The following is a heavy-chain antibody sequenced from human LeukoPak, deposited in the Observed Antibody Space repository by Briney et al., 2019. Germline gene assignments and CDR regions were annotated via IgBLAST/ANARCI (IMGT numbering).Heavy chain of an antibody. Sequence: PSETLSLTCAVYGESLNSYYWSSVRQPPGEGLEWIGEIYESGTTEYNPSLKSRVTISMVPSKQQFSLSLSSVTAADTAVYYCARGAWATRLGSWGLGTPVIVSS. CDR1: GESLNSYY. CDR2: IYESGTT. V-gene: IGHV4-34*01. CDR3: ARGAWATRLGS. J-gene: IGHJ4*02. D-gene: IGHD2-15*01.